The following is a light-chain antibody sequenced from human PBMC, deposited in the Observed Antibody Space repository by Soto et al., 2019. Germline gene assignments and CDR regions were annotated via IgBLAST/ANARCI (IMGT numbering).Light chain of an antibody. CDR1: QSVSIY. Sequence: ETVLTQSPATLSLSPGERATLSCRASQSVSIYLAWYQQKPGQAPRLLIYDASKRAPGIPARFSGSGSGTDFTLTISSLEPEDFGVYYCQQYNNWPPWTFGQGTKVDIK. CDR3: QQYNNWPPWT. J-gene: IGKJ1*01. CDR2: DAS. V-gene: IGKV3-11*01.